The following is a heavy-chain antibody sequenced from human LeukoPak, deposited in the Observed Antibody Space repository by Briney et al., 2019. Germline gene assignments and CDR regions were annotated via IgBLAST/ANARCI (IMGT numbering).Heavy chain of an antibody. Sequence: AETLSLTCTVSGGSISSYYWSWIRQPPGKGLEWIGYIYYSGSTNYNPSLRSRVTISVDTAKNQFSLKLSSVTAADTAVYYCARGSVAGTRGLSEFDYWGQGTLVTVSS. CDR3: ARGSVAGTRGLSEFDY. J-gene: IGHJ4*02. CDR2: IYYSGST. CDR1: GGSISSYY. V-gene: IGHV4-59*01. D-gene: IGHD6-19*01.